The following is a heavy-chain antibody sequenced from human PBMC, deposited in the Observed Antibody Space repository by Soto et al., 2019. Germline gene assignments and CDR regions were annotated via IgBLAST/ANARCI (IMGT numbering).Heavy chain of an antibody. CDR1: GGSFSSSNC. J-gene: IGHJ6*02. D-gene: IGHD6-6*01. V-gene: IGHV4-4*02. CDR2: ISHSGTT. CDR3: ASMCGSSSADYYYYGVDV. Sequence: SETLSLTCAVSGGSFSSSNCWSWVRQPPGKGLEWIGEISHSGTTNYNPSLKSGVTISIDKSKKQFSLKLNSVTAADTAVYYCASMCGSSSADYYYYGVDVWGQGTTVTVSS.